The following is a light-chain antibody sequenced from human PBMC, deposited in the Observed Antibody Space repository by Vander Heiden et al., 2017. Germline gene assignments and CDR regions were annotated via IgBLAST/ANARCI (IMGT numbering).Light chain of an antibody. CDR1: QSVLYSSNNKNY. V-gene: IGKV4-1*01. CDR2: WAS. J-gene: IGKJ2*01. Sequence: DIVMTQSPDPLAVSLGERATINCKSSQSVLYSSNNKNYLAWYQQKPGQPPKLLIYWASTRESGVPDRFSGSGSGTDFTLTISSLQAEDVAVYYCQQDDSTPNTFGQGTKVDIK. CDR3: QQDDSTPNT.